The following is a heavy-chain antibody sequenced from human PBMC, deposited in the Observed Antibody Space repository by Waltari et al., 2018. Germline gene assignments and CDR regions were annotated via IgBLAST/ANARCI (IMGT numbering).Heavy chain of an antibody. Sequence: QVQLQESGPGLVKPSETLSLTCTVSGYSISSGYYWGWIRQPPGKGLEWIGSIYHSGSTYYNPSRKSRVTISVETSKNQFSLKLSSVTAADTAVYYCARGGRKYHALAASYYFDYWGQGTLVTVSS. D-gene: IGHD6-6*01. J-gene: IGHJ4*02. CDR2: IYHSGST. CDR3: ARGGRKYHALAASYYFDY. CDR1: GYSISSGYY. V-gene: IGHV4-38-2*02.